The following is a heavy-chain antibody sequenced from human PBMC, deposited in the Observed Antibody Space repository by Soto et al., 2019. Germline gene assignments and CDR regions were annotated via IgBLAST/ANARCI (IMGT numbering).Heavy chain of an antibody. V-gene: IGHV3-23*01. CDR1: GFTFSSYA. D-gene: IGHD2-15*01. CDR3: AKGTCKSGGSCYSTSDY. J-gene: IGHJ4*02. Sequence: EVQLLESGGGLVQPGGSLRLSCAASGFTFSSYAMSWVRQAPGKGLEWVSGISGSGGSTYYADSVKGRFTISRDNSESSLFLQMNSLRAEGTAIYYCAKGTCKSGGSCYSTSDYWGQGTLVTVSS. CDR2: ISGSGGST.